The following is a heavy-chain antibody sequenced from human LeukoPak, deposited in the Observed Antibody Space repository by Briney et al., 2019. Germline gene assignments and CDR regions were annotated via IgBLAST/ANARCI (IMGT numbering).Heavy chain of an antibody. V-gene: IGHV3-48*01. CDR2: ISSSSRRI. CDR1: GFTFSTYS. J-gene: IGHJ4*02. CDR3: ARGGGMGSWYDFDY. D-gene: IGHD6-13*01. Sequence: GGSLRLSCAASGFTFSTYSMNWVRQAPGKGLEWVSYISSSSRRIFYAGSVEGRFTISRDNAKNLAHLQMNSLRAEDTAVYYCARGGGMGSWYDFDYWGQGTLVTVSS.